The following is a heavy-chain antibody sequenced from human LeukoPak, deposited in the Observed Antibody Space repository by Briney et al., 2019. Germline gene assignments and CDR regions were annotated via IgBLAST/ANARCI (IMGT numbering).Heavy chain of an antibody. CDR2: INPSGGST. CDR3: ARGPGLYYYMDV. V-gene: IGHV1-46*01. Sequence: ASVKVSCTASGYTFTSYYMHWVRQAPGQGLEWMGIINPSGGSTSYAQKFQGRVTMTRDKSTSTVYMELSSLRSEDTAVYYCARGPGLYYYMDVWGKGTTVTISS. J-gene: IGHJ6*03. CDR1: GYTFTSYY.